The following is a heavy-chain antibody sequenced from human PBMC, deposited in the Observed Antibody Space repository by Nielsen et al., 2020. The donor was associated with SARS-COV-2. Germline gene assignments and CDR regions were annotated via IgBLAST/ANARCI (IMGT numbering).Heavy chain of an antibody. J-gene: IGHJ4*02. Sequence: GESLKISCEASGFTFSGSAMHRVRQASGKGLEWLGRIRSYANEYATAYAASVKGRFTISRDDSKNTAYLQMSSLKTEDTALYYCSSPTVAYWGQGTLVTVSS. CDR1: GFTFSGSA. V-gene: IGHV3-73*01. CDR2: IRSYANEYAT. D-gene: IGHD4-23*01. CDR3: SSPTVAY.